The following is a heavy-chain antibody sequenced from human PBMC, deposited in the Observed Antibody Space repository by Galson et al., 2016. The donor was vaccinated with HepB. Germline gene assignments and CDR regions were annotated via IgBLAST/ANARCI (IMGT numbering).Heavy chain of an antibody. CDR2: VDPEHGET. V-gene: IGHV1-69-2*01. Sequence: VKVSCKVSGYTFTDYYIHWVQQAPGKGLQWMGLVDPEHGETIYAEKFQGRVTIIADTSTDTAYMELSSLRSEDTAVYYCATGDYGRRYDASDIWGQGTMVTVSS. D-gene: IGHD4/OR15-4a*01. CDR3: ATGDYGRRYDASDI. J-gene: IGHJ3*02. CDR1: GYTFTDYY.